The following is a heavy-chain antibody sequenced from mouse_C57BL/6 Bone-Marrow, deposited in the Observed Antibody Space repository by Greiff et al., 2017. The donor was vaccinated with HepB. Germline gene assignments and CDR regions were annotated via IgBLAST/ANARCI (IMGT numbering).Heavy chain of an antibody. J-gene: IGHJ1*03. V-gene: IGHV1-53*01. D-gene: IGHD1-1*01. CDR2: INPNNGGS. CDR3: ARSGVYGSSLYWYFDV. CDR1: GYTFTSYW. Sequence: QVQLKQSGTELVKPGASVKLSCKASGYTFTSYWMHWVKQRPEQGLEWIGNINPNNGGSNYNEKFKNKATLTVDKSSSTTYMQLSSLTSEDSAVYFCARSGVYGSSLYWYFDVWGTGTTVTVSS.